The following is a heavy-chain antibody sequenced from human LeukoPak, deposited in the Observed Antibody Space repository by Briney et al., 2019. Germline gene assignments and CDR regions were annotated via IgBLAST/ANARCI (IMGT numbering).Heavy chain of an antibody. D-gene: IGHD2-15*01. CDR3: ARGLGGGETSVY. V-gene: IGHV1-46*01. Sequence: ASVKVSCKASGYTFTGRHIHWVRQAPGQGLEWMGIINPTGGSTSYAQKFQGRVTMTRDTSTSTVYMELSSLRSEDTAVYYCARGLGGGETSVYWGQGTLVTVSS. CDR1: GYTFTGRH. J-gene: IGHJ4*02. CDR2: INPTGGST.